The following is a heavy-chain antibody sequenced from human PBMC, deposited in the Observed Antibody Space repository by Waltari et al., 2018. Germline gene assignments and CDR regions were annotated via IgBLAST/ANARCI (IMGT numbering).Heavy chain of an antibody. Sequence: EVQLVESGGGLVPPGGSVSLSCAASGFTFSSYWMRWIRQAPGKGLEWVANIKQDGSEKYYVDAVKGRFTISRDNAKNSLYLQMNSLRAEDTAVYYCARDFKWELLAYYYYGMDVWGQGTTVTVSS. CDR3: ARDFKWELLAYYYYGMDV. D-gene: IGHD1-26*01. CDR1: GFTFSSYW. CDR2: IKQDGSEK. V-gene: IGHV3-7*04. J-gene: IGHJ6*02.